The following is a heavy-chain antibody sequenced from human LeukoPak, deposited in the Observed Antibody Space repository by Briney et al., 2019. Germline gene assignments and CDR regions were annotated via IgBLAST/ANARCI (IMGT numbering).Heavy chain of an antibody. J-gene: IGHJ4*02. Sequence: PETLSLTCTVSGGSISSYYWSWIRQPPGKGLEWIGYIYYSGSTNYNPSLKSRVTISVDTSKNQFSLKLSSVTAADTAVYYCARGAYYDSEITFDYWGQGTLVTVSS. CDR3: ARGAYYDSEITFDY. V-gene: IGHV4-59*01. CDR2: IYYSGST. CDR1: GGSISSYY. D-gene: IGHD3-22*01.